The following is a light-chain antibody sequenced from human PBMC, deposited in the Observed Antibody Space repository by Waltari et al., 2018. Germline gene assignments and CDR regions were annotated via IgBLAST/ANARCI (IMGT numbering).Light chain of an antibody. V-gene: IGKV1-39*01. CDR1: QSISSY. J-gene: IGKJ4*01. CDR3: QQSYSNPST. Sequence: DIQMTQSPSSLSASVGDRVTITGRASQSISSYLNWYQQKPGKAPKLLIYAAYSLQSGVPSRFSGSGSGTDFTLTISSLQPEDVATYYCQQSYSNPSTFGGGTKVEIK. CDR2: AAY.